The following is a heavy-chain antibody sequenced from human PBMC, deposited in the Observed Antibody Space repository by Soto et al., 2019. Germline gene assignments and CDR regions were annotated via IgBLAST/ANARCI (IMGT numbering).Heavy chain of an antibody. CDR3: ERDEEVKQYYYYSGMDV. Sequence: QVQLVQSGAEVKKPGSAVKVSCKASGGTFSSYAISWVRQAPGQGLELMGGIIPIFGTANYAQKFQGRVTITADKSTSTGYMELSSLRSEDTAVYYCERDEEVKQYYYYSGMDVWGQGTTVSVSS. CDR2: IIPIFGTA. CDR1: GGTFSSYA. J-gene: IGHJ6*02. D-gene: IGHD2-21*01. V-gene: IGHV1-69*06.